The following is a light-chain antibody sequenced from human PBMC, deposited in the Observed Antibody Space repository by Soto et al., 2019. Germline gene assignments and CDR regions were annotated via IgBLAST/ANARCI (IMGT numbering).Light chain of an antibody. Sequence: EIVLTQSPGTPSLSPGERATLSCRASQVVVTAYLHWYQHKPGQAPRLLISGASTRASGIPDRFSGSGVGTDFTLTINRLEPEDCAVYYCLLFRGSPTFGPGSRVHIK. CDR1: QVVVTAY. J-gene: IGKJ3*01. V-gene: IGKV3-20*01. CDR2: GAS. CDR3: LLFRGSPT.